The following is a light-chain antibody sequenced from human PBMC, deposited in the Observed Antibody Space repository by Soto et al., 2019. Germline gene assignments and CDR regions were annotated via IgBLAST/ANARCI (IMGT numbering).Light chain of an antibody. CDR2: GAS. J-gene: IGKJ1*01. V-gene: IGKV3-20*01. CDR1: QTIISSH. CDR3: QQYVDSSWT. Sequence: VLTKSPGALSLSPGERATLSCRASQTIISSHLAWYQQKPGQAPRLLIYGASSRATGVPNRFSGSESGTDFTLTINRLEPEDFAVYYCQQYVDSSWTFGQGTKVDVK.